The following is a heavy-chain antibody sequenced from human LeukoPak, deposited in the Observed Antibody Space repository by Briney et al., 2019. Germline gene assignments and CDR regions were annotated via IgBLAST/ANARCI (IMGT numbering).Heavy chain of an antibody. D-gene: IGHD1-1*01. Sequence: PGGCLRLSCAASGLSISDNYMSWVRQAPGKGLEWVSIIHSGGNIYYADSVKGRFTISRDNSKNTLYLQMNSLRAEDTAVYYCARDRGNAMDVWGQGTTVTLSS. CDR2: IHSGGNI. V-gene: IGHV3-53*01. CDR3: ARDRGNAMDV. CDR1: GLSISDNY. J-gene: IGHJ6*02.